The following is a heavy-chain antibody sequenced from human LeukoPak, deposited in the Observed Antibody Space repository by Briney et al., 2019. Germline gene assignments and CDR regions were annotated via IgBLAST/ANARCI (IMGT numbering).Heavy chain of an antibody. D-gene: IGHD3-10*01. CDR2: IYYSGST. Sequence: PSETLSLTCTVSGGSISSYYWSWIRQPAGKGLEWIGSIYYSGSTYYNPSLKSRVTISVDTSKNQFSLKLSSVTAADTAVYYCARHFVPWSLWSVTFDPWGQGTLVTVSS. CDR3: ARHFVPWSLWSVTFDP. CDR1: GGSISSYY. V-gene: IGHV4-59*05. J-gene: IGHJ5*02.